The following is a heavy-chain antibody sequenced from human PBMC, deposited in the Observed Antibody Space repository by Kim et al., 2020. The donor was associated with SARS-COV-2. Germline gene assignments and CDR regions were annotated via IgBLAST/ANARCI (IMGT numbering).Heavy chain of an antibody. CDR1: GGSISSYY. CDR3: ARHGDFWSGYAP. D-gene: IGHD3-3*01. J-gene: IGHJ3*01. CDR2: IYYSGST. V-gene: IGHV4-59*08. Sequence: SETLSLTCTVSGGSISSYYWSWIRQPPGKGLEWIGYIYYSGSTNYNPSLKSRVTISVDTSKNQFSLKLSSVTAADTAVYYCARHGDFWSGYAPWGQGTMVTVSS.